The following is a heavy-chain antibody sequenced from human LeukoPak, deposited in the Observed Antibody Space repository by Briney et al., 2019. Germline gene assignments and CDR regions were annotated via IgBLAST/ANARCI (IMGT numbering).Heavy chain of an antibody. V-gene: IGHV3-30*02. CDR1: VFTFNGYG. D-gene: IGHD3-22*01. CDR2: IGHNGINK. CDR3: ARDVRIYYYDSSPDY. J-gene: IGHJ4*02. Sequence: GGSLRLSCAASVFTFNGYGMHWVRQAPGKGLEWVAYIGHNGINKYYADSVKGRFTISRYSSRNTLSLQMNSLRGEDTAVYYCARDVRIYYYDSSPDYWGPGTLVTVSS.